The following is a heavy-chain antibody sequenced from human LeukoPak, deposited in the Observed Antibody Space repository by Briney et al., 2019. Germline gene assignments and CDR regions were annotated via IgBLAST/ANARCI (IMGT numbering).Heavy chain of an antibody. D-gene: IGHD1-26*01. CDR1: GGSFSGYY. CDR2: INHSGST. V-gene: IGHV4-34*01. J-gene: IGHJ4*02. CDR3: AAGGSYFINPLFDY. Sequence: PSETPSLTCAVYGGSFSGYYWSWIRQPPGKGLEWIGEINHSGSTNYNPSLKSRVTISVDTSKNQFSLKLSSVTAADTAVYYCAAGGSYFINPLFDYWGQGTLVTVSS.